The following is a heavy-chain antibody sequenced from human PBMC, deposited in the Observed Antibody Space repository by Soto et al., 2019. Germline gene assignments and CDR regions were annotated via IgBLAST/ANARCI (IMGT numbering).Heavy chain of an antibody. J-gene: IGHJ3*02. V-gene: IGHV4-59*01. D-gene: IGHD3-16*02. CDR2: IYFSGIT. CDR1: GVSINNNY. CDR3: ARGNYDYFGGNYRYVGGAFDI. Sequence: QVQLQQSGPGLVRPSETLSLSCTVSGVSINNNYWSWVRQPPGKGLEWIGYIYFSGITNYNPSLKSRVSISVDTSKDQVSLKLTSVTAADTAFYYCARGNYDYFGGNYRYVGGAFDIWGPGTVVTVSS.